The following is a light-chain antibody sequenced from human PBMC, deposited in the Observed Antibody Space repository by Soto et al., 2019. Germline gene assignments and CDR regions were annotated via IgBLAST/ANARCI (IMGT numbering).Light chain of an antibody. Sequence: QSVLTQPAALSVSPGPSITISCTGTSSDVGSYNLVSWYQQHPGKAPKLMIYEGSKRPSGVSNRFSGSKSGNTASLTISVLQAEDEADYYCCSYAGSSTFYVFGTGTKVTVL. CDR1: SSDVGSYNL. CDR3: CSYAGSSTFYV. J-gene: IGLJ1*01. V-gene: IGLV2-23*01. CDR2: EGS.